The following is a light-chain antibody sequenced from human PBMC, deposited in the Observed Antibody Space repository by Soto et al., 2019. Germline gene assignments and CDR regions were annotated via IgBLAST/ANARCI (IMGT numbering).Light chain of an antibody. J-gene: IGKJ3*01. CDR1: QSVYSNY. CDR2: GAS. V-gene: IGKV3-20*01. CDR3: QQYGSSPLT. Sequence: EIVLTQSPGTLSLSPGERATLSCRASQSVYSNYLAWYQQKPGQSPRLLMYGASTRVTGIPDRFSGSASGTDFTLTISRLEPEDFAVYYCQQYGSSPLTFGGGTKVDIK.